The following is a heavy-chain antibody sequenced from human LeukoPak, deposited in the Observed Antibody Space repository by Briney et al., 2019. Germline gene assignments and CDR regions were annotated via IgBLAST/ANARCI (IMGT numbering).Heavy chain of an antibody. CDR1: GYTLTELS. V-gene: IGHV1-8*03. D-gene: IGHD4-17*01. Sequence: ASVKVSCKVSGYTLTELSMHWVRQAPGKGLEWMGWMNPNSGNTGYAQKFQGRVTITRNTSISTAYMELSSLRSEDTAVYYCARVYGDIRVIYYYYYMDVWGKGTTVTVSS. CDR2: MNPNSGNT. CDR3: ARVYGDIRVIYYYYYMDV. J-gene: IGHJ6*03.